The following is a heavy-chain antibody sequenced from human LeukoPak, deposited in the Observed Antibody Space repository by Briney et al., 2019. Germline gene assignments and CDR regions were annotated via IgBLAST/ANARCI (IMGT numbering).Heavy chain of an antibody. V-gene: IGHV3-30*18. D-gene: IGHD6-6*01. CDR2: ISYDGSNK. CDR1: GFTFSSYG. J-gene: IGHJ4*02. Sequence: GGSLRLSCAASGFTFSSYGMHWVRQAPGKGLEWVAVISYDGSNKYYADSVKGRFTISRDNSKNTLYLQMNSLRAEDTAVYYRAKEPELAARPLDYWGQGTLVTVSS. CDR3: AKEPELAARPLDY.